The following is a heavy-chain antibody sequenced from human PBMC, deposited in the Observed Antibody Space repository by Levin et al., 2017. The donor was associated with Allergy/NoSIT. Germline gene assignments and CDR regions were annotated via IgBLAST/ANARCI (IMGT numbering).Heavy chain of an antibody. CDR1: GFSFNRYG. J-gene: IGHJ2*01. V-gene: IGHV3-30*18. Sequence: PTGGSLRLSCAASGFSFNRYGMHWVRQAPGKGLEWLAVIAYGGSIAFYADSVKGRFTISRDNSKNTLYLQMNSLRAEDTAMYYCAKEWMETAMDYWYFDLWGRGTLVTVSS. CDR2: IAYGGSIA. D-gene: IGHD5-18*01. CDR3: AKEWMETAMDYWYFDL.